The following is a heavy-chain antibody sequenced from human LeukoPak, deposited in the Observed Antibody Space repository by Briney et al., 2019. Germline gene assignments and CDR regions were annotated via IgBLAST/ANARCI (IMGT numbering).Heavy chain of an antibody. J-gene: IGHJ4*02. Sequence: EASVKVSCKASGFTFTSSAVQWVRQARGQRLEWIGWIVVGSGNTNYAQKFQERVTITRDMSTSTAYMELSSLRSEDTAVYYCASPRGYSYGSSALDYWGQGTLVTVSS. V-gene: IGHV1-58*01. CDR1: GFTFTSSA. CDR2: IVVGSGNT. D-gene: IGHD5-18*01. CDR3: ASPRGYSYGSSALDY.